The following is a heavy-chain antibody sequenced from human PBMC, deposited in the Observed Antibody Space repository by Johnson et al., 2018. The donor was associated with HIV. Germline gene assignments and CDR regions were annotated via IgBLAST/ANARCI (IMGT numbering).Heavy chain of an antibody. J-gene: IGHJ3*02. V-gene: IGHV3-30*04. CDR2: ISYDGSNK. CDR3: ARDETYRRYALTAFDI. D-gene: IGHD1-14*01. Sequence: RLSCAASGFTFSSYAMHWVRQAPGKGLEWVAVISYDGSNKYYADSVKGRFTISRDNSKNSLFLQMNSLRVEDTAVYFCARDETYRRYALTAFDIWGQGTMVTVSS. CDR1: GFTFSSYA.